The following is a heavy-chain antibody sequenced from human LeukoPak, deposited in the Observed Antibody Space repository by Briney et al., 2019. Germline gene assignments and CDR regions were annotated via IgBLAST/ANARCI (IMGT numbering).Heavy chain of an antibody. V-gene: IGHV3-43D*04. CDR2: ISWDGGST. J-gene: IGHJ4*02. CDR1: GFTFNDYA. D-gene: IGHD4-17*01. Sequence: GGSLRLSCAASGFTFNDYAMHWVRQAPGKGLEWVSLISWDGGSTYYADSVKGRFTISRDNSKNSLYLQMNSLRAEDTALYYCAKAPYGDYEGLDYWGQGTLVTVSS. CDR3: AKAPYGDYEGLDY.